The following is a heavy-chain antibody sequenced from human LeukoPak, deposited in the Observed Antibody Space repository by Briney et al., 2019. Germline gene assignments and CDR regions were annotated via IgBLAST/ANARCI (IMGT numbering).Heavy chain of an antibody. V-gene: IGHV3-9*01. J-gene: IGHJ2*01. CDR3: TRRLVAGATGYFDL. CDR2: ISWDSKNV. Sequence: PGVSPRLSCEASGFRLDNYAMHWVRQAPGRGLEWVSGISWDSKNVAYAESVKGRFTISRDNAKGSLYLQMDSLRAEDTALYYCTRRLVAGATGYFDLWGRGTLVTVS. D-gene: IGHD3-9*01. CDR1: GFRLDNYA.